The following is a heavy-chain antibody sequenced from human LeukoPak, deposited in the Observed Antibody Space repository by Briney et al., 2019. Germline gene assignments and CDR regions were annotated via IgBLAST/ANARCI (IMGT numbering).Heavy chain of an antibody. Sequence: SETLSLTCTVSGGSISSSSYYWGWIRQPPGKGLEWIGSIYYSGSTYYNPSLKSRVTISVDTSKNQFSLKLSSVTAADTAVYYCARDDFRGTAFDYWGQGTLVTVSS. V-gene: IGHV4-39*07. CDR2: IYYSGST. CDR1: GGSISSSSYY. D-gene: IGHD3/OR15-3a*01. J-gene: IGHJ4*02. CDR3: ARDDFRGTAFDY.